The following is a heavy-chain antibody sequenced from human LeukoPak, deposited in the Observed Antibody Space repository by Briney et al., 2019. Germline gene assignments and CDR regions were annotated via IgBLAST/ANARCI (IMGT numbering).Heavy chain of an antibody. CDR2: KSYDGSNK. CDR1: GFTFSSYA. J-gene: IGHJ5*02. Sequence: PGGSLRLSCAASGFTFSSYAMHWVRQAPGKGLEWVAVKSYDGSNKYYADSVEGRFTISRDNSKNTLYLQMNSLRAEDTAVYYCARDRPHNWFDPWGQGTLVTVSS. CDR3: ARDRPHNWFDP. D-gene: IGHD6-6*01. V-gene: IGHV3-30-3*01.